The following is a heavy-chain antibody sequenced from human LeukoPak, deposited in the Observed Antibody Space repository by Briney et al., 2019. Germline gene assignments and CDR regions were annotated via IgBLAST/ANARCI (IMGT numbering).Heavy chain of an antibody. J-gene: IGHJ5*02. CDR3: ARDSFGDYDYVWGSYRWVWFDP. CDR2: IIPIFGTA. V-gene: IGHV1-69*05. Sequence: SVKVSCKASGGTFSSYAISWVRQAPGQGLEWMGGIIPIFGTANYAQKFQGRVTITTDESTSTAYMELSSLRSEDTAVYYCARDSFGDYDYVWGSYRWVWFDPWGQGTLVTVSS. CDR1: GGTFSSYA. D-gene: IGHD3-16*02.